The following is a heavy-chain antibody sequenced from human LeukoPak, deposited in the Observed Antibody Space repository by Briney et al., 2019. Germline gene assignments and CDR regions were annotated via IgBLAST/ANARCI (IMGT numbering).Heavy chain of an antibody. D-gene: IGHD5-18*01. J-gene: IGHJ3*02. CDR3: AKDRGGYSYGFGSFDI. CDR2: ILYDGSNK. V-gene: IGHV3-30-3*01. CDR1: GFTLSSYA. Sequence: GGSLRLSCAASGFTLSSYAMHWVRQAPGEGLEWVAVILYDGSNKYYADSVKGRFTISRDNSKNTLYLQMNSLRAEDTAVYYCAKDRGGYSYGFGSFDIWGQGTRVTVSS.